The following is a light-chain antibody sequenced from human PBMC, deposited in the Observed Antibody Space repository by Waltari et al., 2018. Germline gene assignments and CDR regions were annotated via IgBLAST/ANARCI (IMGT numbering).Light chain of an antibody. CDR3: QKYVNIPAT. CDR1: QSVGRF. J-gene: IGKJ1*01. Sequence: EIVLTQSPSTLSLSPGERDTLSCRASQSVGRFLAWYQQKPGQAPRLLIYHASLRAAGIPDRFSGSGSGTDFSLTISGLEPEDCAVYYCQKYVNIPATFGQGTKVEIK. V-gene: IGKV3-20*01. CDR2: HAS.